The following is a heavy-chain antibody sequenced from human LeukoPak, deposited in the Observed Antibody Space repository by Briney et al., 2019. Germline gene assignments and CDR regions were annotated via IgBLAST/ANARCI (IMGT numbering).Heavy chain of an antibody. CDR2: ISYDGSNK. D-gene: IGHD3-3*01. J-gene: IGHJ5*02. Sequence: PGRSLRLSCAASGFTFSSYAMHWVRQAPGKGLEWVAVISYDGSNKYYADSVKGRFTISRDNSKNTLYLQMNSLRAEDTAVYYCARGGKLRFLEWLPENNWFDPWGQGTLATVSS. V-gene: IGHV3-30-3*01. CDR3: ARGGKLRFLEWLPENNWFDP. CDR1: GFTFSSYA.